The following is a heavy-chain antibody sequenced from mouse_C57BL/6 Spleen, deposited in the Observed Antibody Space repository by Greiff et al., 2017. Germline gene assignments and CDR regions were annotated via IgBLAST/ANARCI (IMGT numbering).Heavy chain of an antibody. CDR3: GGYSSYDYLDY. Sequence: QVQLQQSGAELVRPGSSVKLSCKASGYTFTSYWMHWVKQRPIQGLEWIGNINPSDSETHYNQKFKDKATLTVDKSSSTAYMQLSSRTSAEYAVYYCGGYSSYDYLDYWGQGTTLTVSS. D-gene: IGHD1-1*01. V-gene: IGHV1-52*01. J-gene: IGHJ2*01. CDR2: INPSDSET. CDR1: GYTFTSYW.